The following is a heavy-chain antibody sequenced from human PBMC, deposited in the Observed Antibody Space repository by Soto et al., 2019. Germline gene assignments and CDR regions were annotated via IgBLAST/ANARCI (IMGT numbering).Heavy chain of an antibody. J-gene: IGHJ6*02. Sequence: PGGSLRLSCAASGFTFSDYYMSWIRQAPGKGLEWVSYISSSGSTIYYADSVKGRFTISRDNAKNSLYLQMNSLRAEDTAVYYCARDKGPEQWLDGRGFTFYYYGMDVWGQGTTVTVSS. CDR1: GFTFSDYY. V-gene: IGHV3-11*01. CDR3: ARDKGPEQWLDGRGFTFYYYGMDV. D-gene: IGHD6-19*01. CDR2: ISSSGSTI.